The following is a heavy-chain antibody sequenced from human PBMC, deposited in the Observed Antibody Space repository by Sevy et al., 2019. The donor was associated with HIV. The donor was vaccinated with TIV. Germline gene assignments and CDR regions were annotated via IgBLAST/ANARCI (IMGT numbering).Heavy chain of an antibody. D-gene: IGHD3-10*01. CDR1: GFTFSSYW. CDR3: AANRVGALGY. CDR2: IQHVGSDK. J-gene: IGHJ4*02. V-gene: IGHV3-7*01. Sequence: GGSLRLSCAASGFTFSSYWMTWVRQAPGKGLEWVANIQHVGSDKYYVDSVKGRFTISRDNAKNLLYLQMNSLRAEDTAVYYGAANRVGALGYWGQGTLVTVSS.